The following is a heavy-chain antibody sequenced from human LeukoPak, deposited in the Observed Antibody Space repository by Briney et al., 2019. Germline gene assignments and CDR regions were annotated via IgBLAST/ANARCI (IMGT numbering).Heavy chain of an antibody. J-gene: IGHJ4*02. Sequence: PSETLSLTCTVSGGSISSYYWSWIRQPPGKGLEWIGYIYYSGSTNYNPSLKSRVTISVDTSKNQFSLKLSSVTAADTAVYYCARDPGYSYGSRHFDYWGQGTLVTVSS. V-gene: IGHV4-59*01. D-gene: IGHD5-18*01. CDR2: IYYSGST. CDR1: GGSISSYY. CDR3: ARDPGYSYGSRHFDY.